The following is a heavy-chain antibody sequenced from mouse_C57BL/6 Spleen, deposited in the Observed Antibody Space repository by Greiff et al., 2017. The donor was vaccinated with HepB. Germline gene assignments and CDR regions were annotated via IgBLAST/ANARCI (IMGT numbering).Heavy chain of an antibody. Sequence: EVKLVESGGGLVKPGGSLKLSCAASGFTFSDYGMHWVRQAPEKGLEWVGYISSGSSTIYYADTVKGRFTISRDNAKNTLFLQMTSLRSEDTAMYYCARPSDDYDTWFAYWGQGTLVTVSA. V-gene: IGHV5-17*01. D-gene: IGHD2-4*01. J-gene: IGHJ3*01. CDR2: ISSGSSTI. CDR3: ARPSDDYDTWFAY. CDR1: GFTFSDYG.